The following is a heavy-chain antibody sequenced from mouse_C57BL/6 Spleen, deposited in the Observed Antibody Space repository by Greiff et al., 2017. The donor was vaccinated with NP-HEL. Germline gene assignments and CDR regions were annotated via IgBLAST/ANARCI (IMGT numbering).Heavy chain of an antibody. Sequence: QVQLQQPGAELVRPGASVKLSCKASGYTFTSYWMDWVKQRPGQGLEWIGNIDPSDSDTHYNQKFKDKATLTVDKSSSTAYMQLSSLTSEDSAVYYCASPYGTRVADYWGKGTTVTVSA. J-gene: IGHJ2*01. CDR3: ASPYGTRVADY. D-gene: IGHD1-1*02. CDR2: IDPSDSDT. V-gene: IGHV1-61*01. CDR1: GYTFTSYW.